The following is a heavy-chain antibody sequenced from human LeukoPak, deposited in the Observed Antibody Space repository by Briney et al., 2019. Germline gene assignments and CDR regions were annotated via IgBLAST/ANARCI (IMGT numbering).Heavy chain of an antibody. CDR1: GYNFTIYW. CDR2: IYPGDSDT. CDR3: AIFDFLFGEIDNWFDP. D-gene: IGHD3-16*01. Sequence: GESLKISCKGSGYNFTIYWIGWVRQMPGKGLEWTGIIYPGDSDTRYSPSFQGQVTISADKSISTAYLQWSSLKASDTAMYYCAIFDFLFGEIDNWFDPWGQGTQVTVSS. V-gene: IGHV5-51*01. J-gene: IGHJ5*02.